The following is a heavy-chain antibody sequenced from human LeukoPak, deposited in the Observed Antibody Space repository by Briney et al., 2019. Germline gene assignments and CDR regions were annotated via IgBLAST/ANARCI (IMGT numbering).Heavy chain of an antibody. V-gene: IGHV4-38-2*02. J-gene: IGHJ3*02. CDR1: GYSISSGYY. CDR2: IYHSGST. Sequence: SETLSLTCTVSGYSISSGYYWGWIRQPPGKVLEWIGSIYHSGSTYYNPSLKSRVTISVDTSKNQFSLKLSSVTAANTAVYYCARGYSSGWYELDAFDIWGQGTMVTVSS. CDR3: ARGYSSGWYELDAFDI. D-gene: IGHD6-19*01.